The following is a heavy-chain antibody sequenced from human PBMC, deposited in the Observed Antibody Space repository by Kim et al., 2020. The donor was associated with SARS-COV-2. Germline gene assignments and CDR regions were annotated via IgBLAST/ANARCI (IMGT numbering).Heavy chain of an antibody. D-gene: IGHD2-21*02. J-gene: IGHJ6*02. CDR3: AKDGCGGDCLTNYYYGMDV. CDR1: GFTFSSYG. CDR2: ISYDGSNK. V-gene: IGHV3-30*18. Sequence: GGSLRLSCAASGFTFSSYGMHWVRQAPGKGLEWVAVISYDGSNKYYADSVKGRFTISRDNSKNTLYLQMNSLRAEDTAVYYCAKDGCGGDCLTNYYYGMDVWGQGTTVTVSS.